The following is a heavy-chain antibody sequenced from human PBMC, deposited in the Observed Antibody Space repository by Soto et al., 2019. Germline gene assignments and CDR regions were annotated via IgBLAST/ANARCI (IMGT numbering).Heavy chain of an antibody. V-gene: IGHV4-59*08. D-gene: IGHD3-10*01. J-gene: IGHJ4*02. CDR3: ARSYGSGHYTFYTFDY. CDR2: IYYSGST. Sequence: SETLSLTCTVSGGSISSYYWSWIRQPPGKGLEWIGYIYYSGSTNYNPSLKSRVTISVDTSKNQFSLKLSSVTAADTAVYYCARSYGSGHYTFYTFDYWGQGTLVTAPQ. CDR1: GGSISSYY.